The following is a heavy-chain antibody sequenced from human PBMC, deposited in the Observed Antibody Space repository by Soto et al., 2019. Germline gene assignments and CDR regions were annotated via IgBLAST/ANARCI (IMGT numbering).Heavy chain of an antibody. CDR1: GYTFTSYH. CDR3: ASEVWQQLGNDAFDI. D-gene: IGHD6-13*01. CDR2: INPSGGST. J-gene: IGHJ3*02. Sequence: QVQLVQSGAEVKKPGASVKVSCKASGYTFTSYHMHWVRQAPGQGLEWMGIINPSGGSTSYAQKSQGRVTMTRDTSTSTVYMELSSLRSEDTAVYYCASEVWQQLGNDAFDIWGQGTMVTVS. V-gene: IGHV1-46*01.